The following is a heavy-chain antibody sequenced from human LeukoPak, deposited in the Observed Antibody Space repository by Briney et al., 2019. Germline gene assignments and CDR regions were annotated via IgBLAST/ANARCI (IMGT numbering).Heavy chain of an antibody. J-gene: IGHJ4*02. D-gene: IGHD2-21*02. CDR2: ISSSGSTI. CDR3: ARGNVVVTAGGAVGRYYFDY. V-gene: IGHV3-11*04. Sequence: GGSLRLSCAASGFTFSDYYMSWIRQAPGKGLEWVSYISSSGSTIYYADSVKGRFTISRDNAKNSLYLQMNSLRAEDTAVYYCARGNVVVTAGGAVGRYYFDYWGQGTLVTVSS. CDR1: GFTFSDYY.